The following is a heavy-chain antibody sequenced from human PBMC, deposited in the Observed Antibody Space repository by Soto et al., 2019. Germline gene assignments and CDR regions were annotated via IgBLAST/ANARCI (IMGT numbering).Heavy chain of an antibody. Sequence: GASVKVSCKASGGTFSSYAISWVRQAPGQGLEWMGGIIPIFGTANYAQKFQGRVTITADESTSTAYMELSSLISEDTAVYYCARAGSPTMTTVTTYYYYGMDVWGQGTTVTVSS. CDR3: ARAGSPTMTTVTTYYYYGMDV. D-gene: IGHD4-17*01. CDR2: IIPIFGTA. V-gene: IGHV1-69*13. CDR1: GGTFSSYA. J-gene: IGHJ6*02.